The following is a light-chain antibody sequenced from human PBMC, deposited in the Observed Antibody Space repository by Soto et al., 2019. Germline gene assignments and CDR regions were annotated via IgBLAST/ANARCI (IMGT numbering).Light chain of an antibody. Sequence: DIVMTQSPLSLPVTPGESASISCRSSQSLLHSNGINYLDWYLQKPGQSPQVLIYLGSYRAPGVPDRFSGSVSGTDFTLRISRVEAEDVGVYYCMQALQTPGTFGGGTKVEIK. V-gene: IGKV2-28*01. J-gene: IGKJ4*01. CDR1: QSLLHSNGINY. CDR2: LGS. CDR3: MQALQTPGT.